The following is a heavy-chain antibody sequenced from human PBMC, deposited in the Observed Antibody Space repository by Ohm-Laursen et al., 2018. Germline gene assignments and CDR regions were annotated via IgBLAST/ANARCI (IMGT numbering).Heavy chain of an antibody. CDR1: GGTFSSYA. V-gene: IGHV1-69*06. CDR3: ARSDEGGSPYYYYYGMDV. Sequence: GASVKVSCKASGGTFSSYAISWVRQAPGQGLEWMGGIIPIFGTANYAQKFQGRVTITADKSTGTAYMELSSLRSEDTAVYYCARSDEGGSPYYYYYGMDVGGQGTTVTASS. J-gene: IGHJ6*02. CDR2: IIPIFGTA. D-gene: IGHD3-16*01.